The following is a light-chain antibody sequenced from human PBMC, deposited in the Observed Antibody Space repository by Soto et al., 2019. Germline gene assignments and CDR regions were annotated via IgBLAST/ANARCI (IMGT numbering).Light chain of an antibody. J-gene: IGKJ4*01. CDR1: QYMTNC. CDR3: LQDYNYPLT. V-gene: IGKV1-6*01. Sequence: IQMTQTHSTLSASVGDRVTLTFRACQYMTNCLAWYQQKPGKAPKLLIYAASSLQSGVPSRFSGSGSGTDFTLTISSLQPEDFATYYCLQDYNYPLTFGGGTKVDIK. CDR2: AAS.